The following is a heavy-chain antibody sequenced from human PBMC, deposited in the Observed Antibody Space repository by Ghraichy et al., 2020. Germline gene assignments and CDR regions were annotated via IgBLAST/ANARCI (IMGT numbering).Heavy chain of an antibody. V-gene: IGHV2-5*02. D-gene: IGHD1-7*01. Sequence: SGPTLVKPTQTLTLTCTFSGFSLSTNRVGVGWIRQPPGKALEWLALIQWDDNERYSPSLKSRLTISKDTSKNQVVLTMTNMDPLDTATYYCARDYDWNYPNWGQGTLVTVSS. CDR2: IQWDDNE. CDR3: ARDYDWNYPN. J-gene: IGHJ4*02. CDR1: GFSLSTNRVG.